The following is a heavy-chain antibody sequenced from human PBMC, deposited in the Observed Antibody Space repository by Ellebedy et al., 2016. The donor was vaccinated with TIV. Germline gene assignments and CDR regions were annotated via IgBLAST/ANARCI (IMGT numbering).Heavy chain of an antibody. CDR2: IKQDGSQI. V-gene: IGHV3-7*03. Sequence: GGSLRLSCAASGSTLSRYWMTWFRQAPGKGLEWVASIKQDGSQIQHVDSVKGRFTISRDNSKNTLFLQMNSLRAEDTAVYYCGTPGGYVSGFGQWGQGTLVIVSS. CDR1: GSTLSRYW. CDR3: GTPGGYVSGFGQ. D-gene: IGHD2-15*01. J-gene: IGHJ4*02.